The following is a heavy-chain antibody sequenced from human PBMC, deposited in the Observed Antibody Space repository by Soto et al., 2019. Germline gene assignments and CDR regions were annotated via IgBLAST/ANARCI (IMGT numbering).Heavy chain of an antibody. D-gene: IGHD7-27*01. Sequence: GVSLRLSCAASGFTFSAYWMSWVRQAPGKGLEWVATISHDGKEKFYVDSVKGRFTISRDNAKNSLYLQMTSLRTEDTAVFYCARESNAHFDYWGQGTLVTVSS. CDR3: ARESNAHFDY. J-gene: IGHJ4*02. V-gene: IGHV3-7*01. CDR2: ISHDGKEK. CDR1: GFTFSAYW.